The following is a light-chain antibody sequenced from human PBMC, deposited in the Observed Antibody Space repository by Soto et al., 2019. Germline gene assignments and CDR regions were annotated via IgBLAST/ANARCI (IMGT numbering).Light chain of an antibody. Sequence: DIQMTQSPSSLSASVGDRVTITCRASQGISSWLAWYQQKPGKAPKLLIDSASTLQSGVPSRFSGSGSGTEFTLTINSLQPEDFATYYCQQLNIYPLTFGPGTKVDIK. CDR1: QGISSW. CDR2: SAS. V-gene: IGKV1-9*01. J-gene: IGKJ3*01. CDR3: QQLNIYPLT.